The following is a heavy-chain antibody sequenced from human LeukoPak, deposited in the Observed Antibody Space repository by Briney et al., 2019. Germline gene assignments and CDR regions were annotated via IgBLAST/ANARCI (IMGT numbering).Heavy chain of an antibody. CDR2: INTSGGGR. Sequence: ASVQVSCKASGYTFTSYYMHWVRPATGQGLEWMGIINTSGGGRNDAHKFQGRVTMTRDTSTSTVYMELSSLRSDDTAVYFCARHPGYYYGLDVWGQGTTVTVSS. CDR3: ARHPGYYYGLDV. CDR1: GYTFTSYY. V-gene: IGHV1-46*01. J-gene: IGHJ6*02.